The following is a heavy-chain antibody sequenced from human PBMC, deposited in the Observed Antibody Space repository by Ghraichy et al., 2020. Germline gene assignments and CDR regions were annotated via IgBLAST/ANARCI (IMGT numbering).Heavy chain of an antibody. J-gene: IGHJ5*02. CDR1: GGTFSSYA. CDR2: MNPNSGNT. Sequence: ASVKVSCKASGGTFSSYAISWVRQAPGQGLEWMGGMNPNSGNTGYAQKFQGRVTMTRNTSISTAYMELSSLRSEDTAVYYCARAVITMVQGVILSWFDPWGQGTLVTVSS. V-gene: IGHV1-8*02. D-gene: IGHD3-10*01. CDR3: ARAVITMVQGVILSWFDP.